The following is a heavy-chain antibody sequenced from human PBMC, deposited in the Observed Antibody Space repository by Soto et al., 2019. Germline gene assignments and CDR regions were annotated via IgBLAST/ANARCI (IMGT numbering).Heavy chain of an antibody. CDR3: ATHYYDSSGYYYPGSPSAY. J-gene: IGHJ4*02. CDR1: GGTFSSYA. CDR2: IIPIFGTA. D-gene: IGHD3-22*01. Sequence: SVKVSCKASGGTFSSYAISWVRQAPGQGLEWMGGIIPIFGTANYAQKFQGRVTITADKSTSTAYMELSSLRSEDTAVYYCATHYYDSSGYYYPGSPSAYWGQGTLVTVSS. V-gene: IGHV1-69*06.